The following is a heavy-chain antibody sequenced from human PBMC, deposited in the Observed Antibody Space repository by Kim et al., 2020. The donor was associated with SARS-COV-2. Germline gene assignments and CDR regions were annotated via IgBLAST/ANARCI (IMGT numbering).Heavy chain of an antibody. CDR1: GFTFSSYA. J-gene: IGHJ4*02. Sequence: GGSLRLSCAASGFTFSSYAMHWVRQAPGKGLEWVAVISYDGSNKYYADSVKGRFTISRDNTKNTLYLQMNSLRAEDTAVYYCARDRGPFDWSPSFDYWGQGTLVTVSS. D-gene: IGHD3-9*01. CDR3: ARDRGPFDWSPSFDY. CDR2: ISYDGSNK. V-gene: IGHV3-30*04.